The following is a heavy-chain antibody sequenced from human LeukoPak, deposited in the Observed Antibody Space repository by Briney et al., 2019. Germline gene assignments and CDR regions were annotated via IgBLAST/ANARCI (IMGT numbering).Heavy chain of an antibody. CDR2: IIPIFGTA. J-gene: IGHJ6*03. CDR1: GGTFSSYA. D-gene: IGHD3-3*01. CDR3: GAGEWPSPGILRLYYYYYMDV. V-gene: IGHV1-69*13. Sequence: ASVKVSCKASGGTFSSYAISWVRQAPGQGLEWMGGIIPIFGTANYAQKFQGRVTITADESTSTAYMELSSLRSEDTAVYYCGAGEWPSPGILRLYYYYYMDVWGKGTTVTISS.